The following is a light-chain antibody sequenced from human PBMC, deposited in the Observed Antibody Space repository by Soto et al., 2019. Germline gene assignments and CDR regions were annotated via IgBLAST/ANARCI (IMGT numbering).Light chain of an antibody. J-gene: IGKJ4*01. CDR3: QHYNNWPSLT. CDR1: QSVGIN. CDR2: DAS. V-gene: IGKV3-15*01. Sequence: EIVMTQSPATLSVSPGERAALSCRASQSVGINLAWYQQKPDQAPRLLIYDASTWATGIPARFSGSGSGTEFTLTISSLQSEDFAVYYCQHYNNWPSLTFGGGTKVEIK.